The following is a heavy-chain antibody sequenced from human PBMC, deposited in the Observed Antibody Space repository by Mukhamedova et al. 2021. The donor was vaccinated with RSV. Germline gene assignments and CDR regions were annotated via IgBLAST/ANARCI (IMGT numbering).Heavy chain of an antibody. Sequence: DSVKGRFTISRDNAKNSLYLQMNSLRAEDTAVYYCARAEDYYDSSGQRDAFDIWGQGTMVTVSS. D-gene: IGHD3-22*01. J-gene: IGHJ3*02. CDR3: ARAEDYYDSSGQRDAFDI. V-gene: IGHV3-7*01.